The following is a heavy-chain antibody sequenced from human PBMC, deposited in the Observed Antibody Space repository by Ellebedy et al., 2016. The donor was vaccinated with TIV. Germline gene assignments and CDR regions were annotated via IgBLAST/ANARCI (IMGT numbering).Heavy chain of an antibody. CDR1: GFTFSTFG. CDR2: IHSNQNSK. CDR3: AKDGYSSGWVKGGYFDF. J-gene: IGHJ4*02. Sequence: PGGSLRLSCATSGFTFSTFGMHWVRQAPGKGLEWVAFIHSNQNSKYYTDSVGGRFTISRDNSKNTLYLHMSSLTAEDTAVYFCAKDGYSSGWVKGGYFDFWGQGTPVTVSS. V-gene: IGHV3-30*02. D-gene: IGHD6-19*01.